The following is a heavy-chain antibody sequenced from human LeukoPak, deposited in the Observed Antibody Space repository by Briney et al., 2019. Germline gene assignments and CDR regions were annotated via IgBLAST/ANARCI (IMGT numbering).Heavy chain of an antibody. V-gene: IGHV3-33*01. CDR2: IWYDGSKE. D-gene: IGHD2-15*01. J-gene: IGHJ3*02. CDR3: ARDIGRWSGVDDGFDI. CDR1: GFTFSSYG. Sequence: GRSLRLSCAASGFTFSSYGMHWVRQAPGKGLEWVALIWYDGSKEYFADSVKGRFTISRDNSKNTLYLQMNSLRAEDTALYYCARDIGRWSGVDDGFDIWGQGTMVTVSS.